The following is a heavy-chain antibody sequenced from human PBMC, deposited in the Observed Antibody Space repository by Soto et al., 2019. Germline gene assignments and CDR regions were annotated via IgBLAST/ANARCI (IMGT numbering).Heavy chain of an antibody. CDR3: ARRYGGTLDC. V-gene: IGHV4-59*08. Sequence: QVQLQESGPGLVKPSETLSLTCTVSGGSISSYYWSWILQPPGKGLEWIGYIYDGGSTNYNPSLTSGVTIAVVTSKKQSSLKLSSVTAADTAVYYCARRYGGTLDCWGRGTLVTVSS. CDR1: GGSISSYY. CDR2: IYDGGST. D-gene: IGHD4-17*01. J-gene: IGHJ4*02.